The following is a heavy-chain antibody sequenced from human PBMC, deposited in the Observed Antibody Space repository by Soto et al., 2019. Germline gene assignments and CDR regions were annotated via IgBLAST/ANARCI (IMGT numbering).Heavy chain of an antibody. CDR3: ARFYRSSSWGMDAFDI. D-gene: IGHD6-13*01. CDR1: GGSYSSYA. Sequence: TVKPSCKSSGGSYSSYALIWARQAQGQGLEWMGGIIPIFGTANYAQKFQGRVTITADESTSTAYMELSSLRSEDTAVYYCARFYRSSSWGMDAFDIWGQGTMVTVSS. CDR2: IIPIFGTA. J-gene: IGHJ3*02. V-gene: IGHV1-69*13.